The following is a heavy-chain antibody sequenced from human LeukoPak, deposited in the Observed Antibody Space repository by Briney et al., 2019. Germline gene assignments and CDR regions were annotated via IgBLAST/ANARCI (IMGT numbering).Heavy chain of an antibody. Sequence: GGSLRLSCPASGFTFSDFSMNWVRQAPGKGLEWVAYISSYSSTKEYTDAVKGRFTISRDNAKNSLYLQMDSLRAEDTAVYYCAKDATGVWGPDYWGQGTLVTVSS. V-gene: IGHV3-48*04. J-gene: IGHJ4*02. CDR1: GFTFSDFS. D-gene: IGHD4-23*01. CDR2: ISSYSSTK. CDR3: AKDATGVWGPDY.